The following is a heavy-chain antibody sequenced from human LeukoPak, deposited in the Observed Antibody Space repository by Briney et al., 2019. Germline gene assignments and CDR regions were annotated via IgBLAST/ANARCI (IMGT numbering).Heavy chain of an antibody. CDR3: ARQGYTASYYFLDF. J-gene: IGHJ4*02. V-gene: IGHV4-4*07. CDR1: GGSISSYY. D-gene: IGHD1-26*01. Sequence: SETLSLTCDVSGGSISSYYWGWVRQPAGKGLEWLGRIYTTGTTHVNPALRSRLTMSVDTSKNQFSLKLTSVTAADTAVYFCARQGYTASYYFLDFWSQGTLVTVSS. CDR2: IYTTGTT.